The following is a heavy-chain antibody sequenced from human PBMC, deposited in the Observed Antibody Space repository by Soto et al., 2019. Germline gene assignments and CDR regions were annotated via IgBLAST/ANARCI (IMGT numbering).Heavy chain of an antibody. V-gene: IGHV3-23*01. Sequence: EVQLLESGGGLVQPGGSRRLSCATSGFTVSNYAMSWVRQAPGKGLEWVSGISGSGGSSYYADSVKGRFTISRDNSKNTLHLQMDSLRAEDTAVYYGAKKSTDSSGYSDYWGQGTVVTVSS. CDR2: ISGSGGSS. J-gene: IGHJ4*02. CDR1: GFTVSNYA. D-gene: IGHD2-2*01. CDR3: AKKSTDSSGYSDY.